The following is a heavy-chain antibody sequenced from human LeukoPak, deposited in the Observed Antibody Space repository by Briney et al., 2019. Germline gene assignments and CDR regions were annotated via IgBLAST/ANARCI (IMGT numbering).Heavy chain of an antibody. CDR3: AKEAGALGYCSGGSCYNPYYYYYMDV. CDR1: GFTFSSYG. V-gene: IGHV3-30*02. CDR2: IRYDGSNK. Sequence: GGSLRLSCAASGFTFSSYGMHWVRQAPGKGLEWVAFIRYDGSNKYYADSVKGRFTISRDNSKNTLYLQMNSLRAEDTAVYYCAKEAGALGYCSGGSCYNPYYYYYMDVWGKGTTVTISS. J-gene: IGHJ6*03. D-gene: IGHD2-15*01.